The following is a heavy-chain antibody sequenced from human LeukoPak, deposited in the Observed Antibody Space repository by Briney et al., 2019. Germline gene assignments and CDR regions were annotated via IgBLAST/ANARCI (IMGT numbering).Heavy chain of an antibody. D-gene: IGHD3-10*01. CDR1: GGSISNYY. Sequence: SSETLSLTCTVSGGSISNYYWSWIRQPAGKRLEWLGRIYSSGSTNYNPSLESRVTVSVDTSKNQFSLKLSSVTAADTAAYYCAREHMVRGVINRWGQGALVTVSS. J-gene: IGHJ4*02. CDR2: IYSSGST. V-gene: IGHV4-4*07. CDR3: AREHMVRGVINR.